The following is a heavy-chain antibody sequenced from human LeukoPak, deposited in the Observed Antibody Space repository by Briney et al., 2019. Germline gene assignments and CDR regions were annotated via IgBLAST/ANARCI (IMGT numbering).Heavy chain of an antibody. CDR1: GFTVSSNY. CDR3: AREPSGI. Sequence: GGSLRLSCAASGFTVSSNYMSWVRQAPGKGLEWVSLIYSGGSTSYADSVKGRFTISGDNSKNTVYLQMNSLRAEDTAVYYCAREPSGIWGQGTMVSVSS. J-gene: IGHJ3*02. CDR2: IYSGGST. D-gene: IGHD3-10*01. V-gene: IGHV3-53*01.